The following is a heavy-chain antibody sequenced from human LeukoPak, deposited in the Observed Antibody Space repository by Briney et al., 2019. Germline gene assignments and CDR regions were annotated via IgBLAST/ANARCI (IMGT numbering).Heavy chain of an antibody. D-gene: IGHD3-10*01. J-gene: IGHJ6*03. CDR1: GFSLSTSPSGMC. CDR3: VRTHGLVRGVTWHYYYYMDV. V-gene: IGHV2-70*16. Sequence: SGPVLVKPTQTLTLTCTFSGFSLSTSPSGMCLSWIRQPPGKALEWLARIDWDDEKFYSTSLKTRLTISKDISKNQVVLTMTNMDPADIATYYCVRTHGLVRGVTWHYYYYMDVWGKGTTVTVSS. CDR2: IDWDDEK.